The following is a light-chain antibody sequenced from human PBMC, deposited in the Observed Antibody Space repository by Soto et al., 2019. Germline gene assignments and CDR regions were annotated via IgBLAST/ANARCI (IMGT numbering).Light chain of an antibody. CDR2: GAS. J-gene: IGKJ1*01. CDR3: QQYDTSPRT. CDR1: QTVNSIY. Sequence: EIVLTQSPGTLSLYRGERATLSCRASQTVNSIYFAWYQRKPGQAPRLLIYGASNRATGIPDRFSGSGSGTDFTLTSSRLEAEDFGVYYCQQYDTSPRTFGQGTKVEIK. V-gene: IGKV3-20*01.